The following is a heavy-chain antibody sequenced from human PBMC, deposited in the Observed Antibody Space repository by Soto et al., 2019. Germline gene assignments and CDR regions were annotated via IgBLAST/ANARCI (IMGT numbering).Heavy chain of an antibody. Sequence: QVQLVQSGAEVKKPGASVKVSCKASGYTFTSYDINWVRQATGQELEWMGWMNPNSDNIGYAQKFQGRVTMTRNTSISTAYMELSSLRSEDTAVYYCARGVRGYCSSRICYARADYYYYMDVWGTGTTVTVSS. CDR2: MNPNSDNI. D-gene: IGHD2-2*01. J-gene: IGHJ6*03. CDR3: ARGVRGYCSSRICYARADYYYYMDV. V-gene: IGHV1-8*01. CDR1: GYTFTSYD.